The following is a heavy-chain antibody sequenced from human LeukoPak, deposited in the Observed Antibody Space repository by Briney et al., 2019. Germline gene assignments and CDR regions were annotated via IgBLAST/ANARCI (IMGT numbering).Heavy chain of an antibody. V-gene: IGHV1-18*01. Sequence: ASVKVSCKAPGYTFTSYGISWVRQAPGQGLEWMGWISAYNGNTNYAQKLQGRVTMTTDTSTSTAYMELRSLRSDDTAVYYCAGDRCSSTSCYRLFDYWGQGTLVTVSS. J-gene: IGHJ4*02. CDR3: AGDRCSSTSCYRLFDY. D-gene: IGHD2-2*01. CDR1: GYTFTSYG. CDR2: ISAYNGNT.